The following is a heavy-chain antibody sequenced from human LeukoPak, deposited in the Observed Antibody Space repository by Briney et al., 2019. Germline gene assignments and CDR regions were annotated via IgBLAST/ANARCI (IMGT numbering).Heavy chain of an antibody. V-gene: IGHV1-18*01. D-gene: IGHD3-22*01. Sequence: VASVKVSCKASGYTFTSYGISWVRQAPGQGLEWMGWISAYNGNTNYAQKLQGRVTMTTDTSTSTAYMELRSLRSDDTAVYYCASGEWGSGYQLGFDYWGQGILVTVSS. CDR1: GYTFTSYG. CDR3: ASGEWGSGYQLGFDY. J-gene: IGHJ4*02. CDR2: ISAYNGNT.